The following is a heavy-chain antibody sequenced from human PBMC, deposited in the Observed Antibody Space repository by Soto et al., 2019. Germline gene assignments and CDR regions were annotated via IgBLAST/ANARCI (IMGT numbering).Heavy chain of an antibody. CDR2: ISGSGGST. J-gene: IGHJ4*02. CDR1: GFGFSSYA. D-gene: IGHD5-12*01. Sequence: GGSLRLSCVASGFGFSSYAMSWVRQAPGKGLEWVSAISGSGGSTYYADSVKGRFTISRDNSKNTLYPQMNSLKTEDTAVYYCSNLDGYNIGKWGQGTLVTVSS. V-gene: IGHV3-23*01. CDR3: SNLDGYNIGK.